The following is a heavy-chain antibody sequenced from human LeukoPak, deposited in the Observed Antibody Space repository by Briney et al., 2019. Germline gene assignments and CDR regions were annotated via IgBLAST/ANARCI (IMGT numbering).Heavy chain of an antibody. CDR3: ARVNPLMAPGAFDI. CDR2: IKQDGSEK. D-gene: IGHD2-8*01. CDR1: GFTFSSYW. J-gene: IGHJ3*02. Sequence: GGALRLSCAASGFTFSSYWMTWVRQAPGKGLAWVANIKQDGSEKYYVDSVKGRSTISRDNAKNLLYLQMNSLRGEDTAVYYCARVNPLMAPGAFDIWGQGTMVAVSS. V-gene: IGHV3-7*01.